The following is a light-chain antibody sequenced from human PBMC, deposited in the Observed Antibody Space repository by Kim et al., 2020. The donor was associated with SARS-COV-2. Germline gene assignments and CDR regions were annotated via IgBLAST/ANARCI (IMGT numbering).Light chain of an antibody. CDR1: HSVCSD. Sequence: AYPGARVTLSCSDSHSVCSDLDWYKQKPGHAPRLLIYGTSTSVTGIPCSFSGSGSGTDFTLTISSLQSEDFEIYYCQQYNKWPTTFGQGTRLEIK. V-gene: IGKV3-15*01. CDR3: QQYNKWPTT. J-gene: IGKJ5*01. CDR2: GTS.